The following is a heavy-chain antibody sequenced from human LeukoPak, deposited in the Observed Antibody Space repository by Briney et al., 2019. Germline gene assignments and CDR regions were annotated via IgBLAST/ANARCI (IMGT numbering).Heavy chain of an antibody. D-gene: IGHD2/OR15-2a*01. CDR1: GGSISSSSYY. CDR2: IYYSGST. V-gene: IGHV4-39*07. J-gene: IGHJ4*02. CDR3: ARGNGGPITFPSY. Sequence: SKTLSLTCTISGGSISSSSYYWGWIRQPPGKGLEWIGSIYYSGSTYYNPSLKSRVTISVDTSKNQFSLKLSSVTAADTAVYYCARGNGGPITFPSYWGKGILVIVSS.